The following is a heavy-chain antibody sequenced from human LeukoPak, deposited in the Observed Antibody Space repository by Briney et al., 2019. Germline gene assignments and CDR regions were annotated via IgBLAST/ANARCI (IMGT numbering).Heavy chain of an antibody. CDR1: GFTFSSYG. CDR3: AKLVEVVVAATTVGLDY. D-gene: IGHD2-15*01. Sequence: GGSLRLSCAASGFTFSSYGMHWVRQAPGKGLEWVAVISYDGSNKYYADSVKGRFTISRDNSKNTLYLQMNSLRAEDTAVYYCAKLVEVVVAATTVGLDYWGQGTLVTVSS. CDR2: ISYDGSNK. V-gene: IGHV3-30*18. J-gene: IGHJ4*02.